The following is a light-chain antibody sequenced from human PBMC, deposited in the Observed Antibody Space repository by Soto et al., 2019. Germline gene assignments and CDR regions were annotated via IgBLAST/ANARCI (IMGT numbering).Light chain of an antibody. CDR3: QQYDSYST. CDR1: QSINNW. V-gene: IGKV1-5*03. CDR2: RAS. J-gene: IGKJ2*01. Sequence: DIQMTQSPSTLSASVGDRVTITCRASQSINNWLAWYQQKPGKAPKLLIYRASSFESGVPSRFSGSGSGTDFTLTISSLQPDDFATYYCQQYDSYSTFGQGTKLEIK.